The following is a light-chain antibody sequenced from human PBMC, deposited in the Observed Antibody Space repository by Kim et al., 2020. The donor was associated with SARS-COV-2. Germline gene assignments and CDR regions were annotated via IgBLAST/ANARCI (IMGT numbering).Light chain of an antibody. CDR3: QQRYNWPPAT. J-gene: IGKJ2*01. V-gene: IGKV3-11*01. Sequence: LSPGERATRTCMASQSVGKYLAWYQHKPGQAPRLLIYDASSRFTGVPARFSGSGSGTDFTLTISSLEPEDFAVYYCQQRYNWPPATFGQGTKLEI. CDR2: DAS. CDR1: QSVGKY.